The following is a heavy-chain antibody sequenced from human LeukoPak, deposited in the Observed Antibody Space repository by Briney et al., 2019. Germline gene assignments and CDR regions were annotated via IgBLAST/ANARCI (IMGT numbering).Heavy chain of an antibody. D-gene: IGHD5-24*01. CDR1: GFNFHNFA. V-gene: IGHV3-30*04. CDR2: ISNDERNK. Sequence: ERSLRLSCEASGFNFHNFAMHWVRQAPGKGLEWVAVISNDERNKYYTDSVKGRFTISRDNSKNTVYLQMNSLRPEDTAMYYCARPSPPGDGYNPCDYWGPGALVIVSS. CDR3: ARPSPPGDGYNPCDY. J-gene: IGHJ4*02.